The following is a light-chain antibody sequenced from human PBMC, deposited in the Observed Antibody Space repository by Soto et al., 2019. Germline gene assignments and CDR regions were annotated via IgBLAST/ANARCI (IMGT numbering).Light chain of an antibody. CDR2: GTS. Sequence: EIVMTQSAATLSVSPGERATLSCRASQSVRSNLAWFHQKPGQAPRLLIYGTSTRATGIPARFSGSGSGTEFTLTISSLQSEDFAVYYCQQYHDWPLTFGGGTKVEIK. J-gene: IGKJ4*01. V-gene: IGKV3D-15*01. CDR3: QQYHDWPLT. CDR1: QSVRSN.